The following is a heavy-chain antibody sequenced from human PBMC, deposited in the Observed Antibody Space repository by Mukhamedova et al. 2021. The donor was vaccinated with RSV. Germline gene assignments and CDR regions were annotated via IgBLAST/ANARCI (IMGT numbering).Heavy chain of an antibody. V-gene: IGHV3-9*01. Sequence: GKGRFTISRDNAKNSLYLQMNSLRAEDTALYYCTKGVNYEWNTGRGGFDYWGQGTLVTVSS. CDR3: TKGVNYEWNTGRGGFDY. J-gene: IGHJ4*02. D-gene: IGHD1/OR15-1a*01.